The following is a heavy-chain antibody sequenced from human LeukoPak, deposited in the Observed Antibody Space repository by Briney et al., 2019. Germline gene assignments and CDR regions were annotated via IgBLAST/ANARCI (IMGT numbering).Heavy chain of an antibody. Sequence: GGSLRLSCAASGFTFSGYWMSWVRQTPEKGLEWVANIKQDGYEKYYVDSVKGRFTISRDNAKNSLYLQMNSLRADDTAIYYCARDKIVGPTTLDFWGQGTLVTVSS. CDR1: GFTFSGYW. V-gene: IGHV3-7*01. CDR2: IKQDGYEK. CDR3: ARDKIVGPTTLDF. D-gene: IGHD1-26*01. J-gene: IGHJ4*02.